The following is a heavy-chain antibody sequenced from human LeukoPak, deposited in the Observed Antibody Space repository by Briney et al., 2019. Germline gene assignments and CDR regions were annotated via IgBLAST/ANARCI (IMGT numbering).Heavy chain of an antibody. V-gene: IGHV3-30*02. Sequence: GGSLRLSCVASGFTFSSYGMHWVRQAPGKGLEWVAFIRYDGSNKYYADSVKGRFTISRDNSKNTLYLQMNSLRAEDTAVYYCAKLPLYYGSGSPLGWFDPWGQGTLVTVSS. J-gene: IGHJ5*02. CDR2: IRYDGSNK. CDR3: AKLPLYYGSGSPLGWFDP. D-gene: IGHD3-10*01. CDR1: GFTFSSYG.